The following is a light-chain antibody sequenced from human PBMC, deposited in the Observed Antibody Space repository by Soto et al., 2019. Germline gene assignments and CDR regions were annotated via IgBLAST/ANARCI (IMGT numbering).Light chain of an antibody. Sequence: ALTQPRSASGSPGQSVSISCTGTSSDVGGYTYVSWYQQHPGKAPKVMIYDVSKRPSGVPDRFSGSKSGNTASLTISGLQSEDEADYYCCSYAGRYTYVFGTGTKVTVL. J-gene: IGLJ1*01. V-gene: IGLV2-11*01. CDR2: DVS. CDR3: CSYAGRYTYV. CDR1: SSDVGGYTY.